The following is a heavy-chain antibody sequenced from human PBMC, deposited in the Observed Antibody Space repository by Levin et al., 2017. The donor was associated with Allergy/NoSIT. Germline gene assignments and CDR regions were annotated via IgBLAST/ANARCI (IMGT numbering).Heavy chain of an antibody. CDR2: IRSNAHGGTT. J-gene: IGHJ4*02. D-gene: IGHD2-15*01. CDR1: GFTFGDYA. Sequence: GESLKISCTVSGFTFGDYAMKWFCQAPGKGLEWISFIRSNAHGGTTEYAASVKGRFTMSRDDSKNIAYLQMNSLKTEDTGVYFCTRVLVAAGPRLDYWGQGTLVTVSS. CDR3: TRVLVAAGPRLDY. V-gene: IGHV3-49*03.